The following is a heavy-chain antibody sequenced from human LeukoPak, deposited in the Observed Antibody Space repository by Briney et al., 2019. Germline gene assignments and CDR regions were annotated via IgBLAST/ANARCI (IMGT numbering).Heavy chain of an antibody. J-gene: IGHJ4*02. CDR1: GDSVSSNSAA. Sequence: SQTLSLTCVISGDSVSSNSAAWNWIRQSPSRGLEWLGRTKYRSKWYNYYALSVKSRMTINSDTSKNQFSLQMNSVTPEDTAVYYRARVFNWGFDSWGQGTLVTVSS. CDR3: ARVFNWGFDS. D-gene: IGHD7-27*01. CDR2: TKYRSKWYN. V-gene: IGHV6-1*01.